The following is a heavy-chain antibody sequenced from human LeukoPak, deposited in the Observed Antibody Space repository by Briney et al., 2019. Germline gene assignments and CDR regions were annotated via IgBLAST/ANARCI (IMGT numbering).Heavy chain of an antibody. Sequence: GASVKVSCKASGYTFTSYYMHWVRQAPGQGLEWMGIINPSGGSTSYAQKFQGRVTMTRDTSTSTVYMELSSLRSEDTAVYYCARALDLPDTAMVLDYWGQGTLVTGSS. J-gene: IGHJ4*02. CDR1: GYTFTSYY. CDR2: INPSGGST. CDR3: ARALDLPDTAMVLDY. D-gene: IGHD5-18*01. V-gene: IGHV1-46*01.